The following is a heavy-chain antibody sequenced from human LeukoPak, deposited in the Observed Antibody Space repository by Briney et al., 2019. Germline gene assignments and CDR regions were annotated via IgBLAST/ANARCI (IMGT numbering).Heavy chain of an antibody. CDR3: AKERCTNAVCYFGSGMDV. J-gene: IGHJ6*02. CDR2: ISGSGGST. V-gene: IGHV3-23*01. CDR1: GFTFSSYA. D-gene: IGHD2-8*01. Sequence: QSGGPLRLSCAASGFTFSSYAMSWVRQALGKGLEWVAGISGSGGSTYYADSVKGRLTISRDNSKNTLYLQMNSLGAEDTAVYYCAKERCTNAVCYFGSGMDVWGQGTTVTVSS.